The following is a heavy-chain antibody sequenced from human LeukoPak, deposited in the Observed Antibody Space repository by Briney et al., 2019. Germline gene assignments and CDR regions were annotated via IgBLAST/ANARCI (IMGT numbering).Heavy chain of an antibody. Sequence: GGSLRLSCEASGFTFRSYGMSWVRQAPGKGLEWVANIKQDGSEKYYVDSVKGRFTISRDNAKNSLYLQMNSLRAEDTAVYYCAREIVLMVYWQGYYMDVWGKGTTVTVSS. J-gene: IGHJ6*03. V-gene: IGHV3-7*01. CDR2: IKQDGSEK. CDR1: GFTFRSYG. CDR3: AREIVLMVYWQGYYMDV. D-gene: IGHD2-8*01.